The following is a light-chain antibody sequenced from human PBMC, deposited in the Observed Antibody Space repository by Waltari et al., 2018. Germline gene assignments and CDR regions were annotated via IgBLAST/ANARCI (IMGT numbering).Light chain of an antibody. V-gene: IGKV3-11*01. J-gene: IGKJ3*01. CDR3: QQRSDLPPFT. CDR1: QNIQTF. Sequence: EIVLTQSPVTLSLSPGERATLSCRASQNIQTFLAWYQHRPGQPPTLLIYDAFYRATGIPARFSGSGSVTDFTLSISSLEPEDFAVYFCQQRSDLPPFTFGPGTRVDI. CDR2: DAF.